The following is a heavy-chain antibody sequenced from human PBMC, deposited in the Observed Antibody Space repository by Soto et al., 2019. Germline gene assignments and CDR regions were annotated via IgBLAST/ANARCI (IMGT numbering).Heavy chain of an antibody. CDR3: AYVDTAMVRHHIDY. D-gene: IGHD5-18*01. V-gene: IGHV1-69*02. J-gene: IGHJ4*02. CDR2: IIPILGIA. Sequence: QVQLVQSGAEVKKPGSSVKVSCKASGGTFSSYTISWVRQAPGQGLEWMGRIIPILGIANYAQKFQGRVTXXAXKXXSTAYMELSSLRSEDTAVYYCAYVDTAMVRHHIDYWGQGTLVTVSS. CDR1: GGTFSSYT.